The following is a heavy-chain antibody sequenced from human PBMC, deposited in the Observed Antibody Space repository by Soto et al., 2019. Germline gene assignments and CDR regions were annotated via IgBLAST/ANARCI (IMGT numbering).Heavy chain of an antibody. CDR3: ATRFGSGSRAFDY. V-gene: IGHV1-69*02. J-gene: IGHJ4*02. CDR1: EDTFNSYT. CDR2: TIPMLGMS. Sequence: QVQLVQSGAEVKKPGSSVRVSCKASEDTFNSYTINWVRQAPGQGLQWMGRTIPMLGMSNYALKFQGRGTITADKTTTTAYMELSRLRSDDTAVYYCATRFGSGSRAFDYWGQGTQVTVSS. D-gene: IGHD3-10*01.